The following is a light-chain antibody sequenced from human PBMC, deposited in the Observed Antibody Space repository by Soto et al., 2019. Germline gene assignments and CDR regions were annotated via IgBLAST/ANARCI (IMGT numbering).Light chain of an antibody. V-gene: IGLV7-46*01. Sequence: QAVVTQEPSLTVSPGVTVTLTCGSSTGAVTNGHYPYWFQQNPGQAPRTLIYDTTNRHSWTPARFSGSLLGGKAALTLSGAQPEDEAEYYCLLYYNGHYVFGTGTKVTVL. CDR3: LLYYNGHYV. CDR2: DTT. CDR1: TGAVTNGHY. J-gene: IGLJ1*01.